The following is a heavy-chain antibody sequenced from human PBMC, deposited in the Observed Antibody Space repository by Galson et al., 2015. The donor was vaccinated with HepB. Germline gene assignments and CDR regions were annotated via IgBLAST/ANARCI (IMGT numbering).Heavy chain of an antibody. CDR2: IYHSGST. CDR1: GGSISSSDW. V-gene: IGHV4-4*02. D-gene: IGHD3-10*01. CDR3: AGGVLWFGETPEWADI. Sequence: ETLSLTCAVSGGSISSSDWWSWVRQPPGKGLEWIGEIYHSGSTNYNPSLKSRVTISVDKSKNQFSLKLSSVTAADTAVYYCAGGVLWFGETPEWADIWGQGTMVTVSS. J-gene: IGHJ3*02.